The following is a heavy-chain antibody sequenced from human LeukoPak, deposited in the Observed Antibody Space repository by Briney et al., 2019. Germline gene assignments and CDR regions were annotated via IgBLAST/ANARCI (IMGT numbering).Heavy chain of an antibody. CDR1: GYSFTSYW. Sequence: GESLKISCKGSGYSFTSYWIGWVRQMPGKGLEWMGIIYPGDSDTRYSPSFQGQVTISADKSISTAYLQWSSLKASDTAMYYCARRPSTPYYYDSSGFEHYFDYWGQGTLVTVSS. CDR3: ARRPSTPYYYDSSGFEHYFDY. J-gene: IGHJ4*02. V-gene: IGHV5-51*01. D-gene: IGHD3-22*01. CDR2: IYPGDSDT.